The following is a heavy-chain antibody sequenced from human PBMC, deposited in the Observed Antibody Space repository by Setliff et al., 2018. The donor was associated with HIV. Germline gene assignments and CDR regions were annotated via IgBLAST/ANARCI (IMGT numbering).Heavy chain of an antibody. J-gene: IGHJ4*02. CDR2: ISGSGGST. CDR3: ARGGSNSWSPFDY. CDR1: GFRFRGHA. D-gene: IGHD6-13*01. V-gene: IGHV3-23*01. Sequence: GGSLRLSCVASGFRFRGHAMNWVRHAPGKGLEWVSVISGSGGSTFYADSVKGRFTISRDNSKNTLYLQMNSLRAEDTAVYYCARGGSNSWSPFDYWGQGTLVTVSS.